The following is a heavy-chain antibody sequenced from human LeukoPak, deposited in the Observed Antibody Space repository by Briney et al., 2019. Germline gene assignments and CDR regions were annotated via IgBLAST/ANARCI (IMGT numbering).Heavy chain of an antibody. V-gene: IGHV3-30-3*01. CDR2: ISYDGTNK. J-gene: IGHJ4*02. CDR3: ARSTSGWKLDY. Sequence: GGSLRLSCTASGFSFSTHALHWVRQAPGEGLEWVAVISYDGTNKYHAKSVKGRFTISRDNSKNTLYLQMNSPRVDDAAVYYCARSTSGWKLDYWGQGTLVTVSS. CDR1: GFSFSTHA. D-gene: IGHD6-19*01.